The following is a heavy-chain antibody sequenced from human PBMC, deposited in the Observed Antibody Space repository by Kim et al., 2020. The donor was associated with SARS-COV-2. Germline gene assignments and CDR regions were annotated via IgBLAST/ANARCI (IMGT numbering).Heavy chain of an antibody. D-gene: IGHD3-22*01. V-gene: IGHV1-69*13. CDR1: GGTFSSYA. CDR2: IIPIFGTA. Sequence: SVKVSCKASGGTFSSYAISWVRQAPGQGLEWMGGIIPIFGTANYAQKFQGRVTITADESTSTAYMELSSLRSEDTAVYYFSSPRKTYYYDSSGYDAFDI. J-gene: IGHJ3*02. CDR3: SSPRKTYYYDSSGYDAFDI.